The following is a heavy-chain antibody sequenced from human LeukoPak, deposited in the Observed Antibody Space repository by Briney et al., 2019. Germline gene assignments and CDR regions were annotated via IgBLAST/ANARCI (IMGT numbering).Heavy chain of an antibody. Sequence: GGSLRLSCAASGFTVSTNYMSWVRQAPGKGLEWVSVIYSGGNTYYAGSVKGRFTISRDNSKNTLYLQMNSLRAEDTAVYYCARDSGTTVGYFDYWGQGTLVTVSS. D-gene: IGHD4-23*01. J-gene: IGHJ4*02. CDR1: GFTVSTNY. V-gene: IGHV3-66*01. CDR2: IYSGGNT. CDR3: ARDSGTTVGYFDY.